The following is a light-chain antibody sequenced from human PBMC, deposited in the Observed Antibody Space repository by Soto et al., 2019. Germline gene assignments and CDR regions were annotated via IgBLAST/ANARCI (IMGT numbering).Light chain of an antibody. Sequence: EIVLTQSTGTLSLSPGERATLSCRASQSVSRSYLAWYQQKPGQAPRLLIYGASSRATGIPDRFSGSGSGTDFTLNISRLEPEDFAVYYCQQYGSSLFGPGTKVDIK. CDR1: QSVSRSY. V-gene: IGKV3-20*01. CDR3: QQYGSSL. J-gene: IGKJ3*01. CDR2: GAS.